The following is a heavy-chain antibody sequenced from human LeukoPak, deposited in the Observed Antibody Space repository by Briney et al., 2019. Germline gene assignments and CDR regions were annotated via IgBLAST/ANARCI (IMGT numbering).Heavy chain of an antibody. CDR3: AKDEVEHIVVVTAIQGFDY. D-gene: IGHD2-21*02. Sequence: GGSLRLSCTASGFTFGSYAMSWVRQAPGKGLEWVSVISGIGVTTHYADSVKGRFTLSRDNSKNTLYLQMNSLRAEDTAVYYCAKDEVEHIVVVTAIQGFDYWGQGTLVTVSS. V-gene: IGHV3-23*01. J-gene: IGHJ4*02. CDR2: ISGIGVTT. CDR1: GFTFGSYA.